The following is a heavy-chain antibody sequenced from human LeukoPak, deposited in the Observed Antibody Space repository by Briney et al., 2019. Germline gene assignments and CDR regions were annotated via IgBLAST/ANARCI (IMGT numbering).Heavy chain of an antibody. CDR1: GGSISNYY. J-gene: IGHJ6*03. D-gene: IGHD1-26*01. Sequence: SETLSLTCTVSGGSISNYYWSWIWQFPGKGLEWIGYIYYSGSTNYNPSLKSRVTISVDTSKNQFSLKLSSVTAADTAVYYCARGGSTPHHDTSRYYYYMDVWGKGTTVTVSS. CDR3: ARGGSTPHHDTSRYYYYMDV. V-gene: IGHV4-59*12. CDR2: IYYSGST.